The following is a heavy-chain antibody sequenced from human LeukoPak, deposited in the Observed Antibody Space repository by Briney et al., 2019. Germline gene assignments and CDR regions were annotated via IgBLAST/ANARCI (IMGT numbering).Heavy chain of an antibody. V-gene: IGHV3-30-3*01. CDR1: GFTFSSYA. CDR2: ISYDGGNK. Sequence: GGSLRLSCAASGFTFSSYAMHWVRQAPGKGLEWVAVISYDGGNKYYADSVKGRFTISRDNSKNTLYLQMNSLRAEDTAVYYCARDYCSSTSCYILGYYYYGMDVWGQGTTVTVSS. D-gene: IGHD2-2*02. CDR3: ARDYCSSTSCYILGYYYYGMDV. J-gene: IGHJ6*02.